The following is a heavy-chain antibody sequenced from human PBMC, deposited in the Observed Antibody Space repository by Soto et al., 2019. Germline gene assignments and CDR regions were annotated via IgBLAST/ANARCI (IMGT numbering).Heavy chain of an antibody. CDR2: IKQDGSEK. V-gene: IGHV3-7*01. J-gene: IGHJ6*03. D-gene: IGHD3-3*01. CDR1: GFTFSSYW. Sequence: EVQLVESGGGLVQPGGSLRLSCAASGFTFSSYWMSWVRQAPGKGLEWVANIKQDGSEKYYVDSVKGRFTISRDNAKNSLYLQMNSLRAEDTAVYYCARPFLEWLPPYYYYYMDVWGKGTTVTVSS. CDR3: ARPFLEWLPPYYYYYMDV.